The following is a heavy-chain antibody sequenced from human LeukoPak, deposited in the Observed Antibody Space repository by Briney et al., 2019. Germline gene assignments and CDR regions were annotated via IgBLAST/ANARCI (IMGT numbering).Heavy chain of an antibody. D-gene: IGHD3-16*02. CDR3: ARGIVEGYYYMDV. CDR1: GGSISSGSYY. Sequence: SETLSLTCTVSGGSISSGSYYWSWIRQPAGKGLEWIGRIYTSGSTNYNPSLKSRVTMSVDTSKNQFSLKLSSVTAADTAVYYCARGIVEGYYYMDVWGKGTTVTISS. J-gene: IGHJ6*03. CDR2: IYTSGST. V-gene: IGHV4-61*02.